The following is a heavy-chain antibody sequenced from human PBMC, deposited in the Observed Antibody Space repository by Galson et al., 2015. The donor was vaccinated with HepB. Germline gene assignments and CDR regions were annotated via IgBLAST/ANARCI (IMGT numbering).Heavy chain of an antibody. CDR2: ISSSSSYI. CDR1: GFTFSSYS. D-gene: IGHD5-12*01. J-gene: IGHJ4*02. Sequence: SLRLSCAASGFTFSSYSMNWVRQAPGKGLEWVSSISSSSSYIYYADSVKGRFTISRDNAKNSLYLQMNSLRAEDTAVYYCAREGNNIVATRTSPEVDYWGQGTLVTVSS. CDR3: AREGNNIVATRTSPEVDY. V-gene: IGHV3-21*01.